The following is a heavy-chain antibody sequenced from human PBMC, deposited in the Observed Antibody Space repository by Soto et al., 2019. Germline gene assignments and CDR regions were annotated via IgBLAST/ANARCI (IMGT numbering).Heavy chain of an antibody. CDR2: ISAYNGNT. V-gene: IGHV1-18*01. J-gene: IGHJ4*02. CDR1: GYTFTSYG. D-gene: IGHD6-6*01. CDR3: ARRSSGIAARRFDY. Sequence: ASVKVSCKASGYTFTSYGISWVRHAPGQGLEWMGWISAYNGNTNYAQKLQGRVTMTTDTSTSTAYMELRSLRSDDTAVYYCARRSSGIAARRFDYWGQGTLVTVSS.